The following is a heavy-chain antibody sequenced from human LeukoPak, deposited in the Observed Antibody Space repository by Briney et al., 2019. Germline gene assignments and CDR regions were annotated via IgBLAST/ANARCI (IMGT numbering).Heavy chain of an antibody. CDR2: IYYSGST. CDR1: GGSISSYY. CDR3: ARDLDNWNYAFDI. Sequence: PSETLSLTCTVSGGSISSYYWSWIRQPPGKGLEWIGYIYYSGSTNYNPSLKSRVTISVDTSKNQFSLKLSSVTAADMAVYYCARDLDNWNYAFDIWGQGTMVTVSS. V-gene: IGHV4-59*01. J-gene: IGHJ3*02. D-gene: IGHD1-7*01.